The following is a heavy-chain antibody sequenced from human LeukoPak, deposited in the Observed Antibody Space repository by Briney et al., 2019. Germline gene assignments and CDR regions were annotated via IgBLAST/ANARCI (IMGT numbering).Heavy chain of an antibody. J-gene: IGHJ4*02. CDR1: GFTFGDYA. V-gene: IGHV3-49*04. D-gene: IGHD6-19*01. Sequence: GGSLRLSCTASGFTFGDYAMSWVRQAPGKGLEWVGFIRSKAYGGTTEYAASVKGRFTISRDDSKSIAYLQMNSPKTEDTAVYYCAKDRHVKWLVFACFDYWGQGTLVTVSS. CDR2: IRSKAYGGTT. CDR3: AKDRHVKWLVFACFDY.